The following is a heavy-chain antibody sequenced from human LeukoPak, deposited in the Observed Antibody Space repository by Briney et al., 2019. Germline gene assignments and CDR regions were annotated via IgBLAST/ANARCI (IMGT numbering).Heavy chain of an antibody. CDR3: ARGPAPRTVTTSWFDP. CDR2: INPNSGGT. D-gene: IGHD4-11*01. V-gene: IGHV1-2*02. Sequence: ASVKVSCKASGYTFTGYYMHWVRQAPGQGLEWMGWINPNSGGTNYAQKFQGRVTMTRDTSISTAYIELSRLRSDDTAVYYCARGPAPRTVTTSWFDPWGQGTLVTVSS. J-gene: IGHJ5*02. CDR1: GYTFTGYY.